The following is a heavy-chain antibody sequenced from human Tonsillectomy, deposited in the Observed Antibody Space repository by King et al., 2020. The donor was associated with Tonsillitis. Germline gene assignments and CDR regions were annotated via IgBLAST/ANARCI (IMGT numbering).Heavy chain of an antibody. CDR1: EFTFSDYY. CDR2: NSGSGSTM. J-gene: IGHJ6*03. D-gene: IGHD3-10*01. V-gene: IGHV3-11*01. CDR3: ARLYYYGSGYYMDV. Sequence: QLVQSGGGLVKSGGSLRLSCAASEFTFSDYYMGWIRQAPGKGLDWVSYNSGSGSTMFYGDSVKGRFTISRDSAKSSLYLQMNSLRAEDTAVYFCARLYYYGSGYYMDVWGKGTTVTVSS.